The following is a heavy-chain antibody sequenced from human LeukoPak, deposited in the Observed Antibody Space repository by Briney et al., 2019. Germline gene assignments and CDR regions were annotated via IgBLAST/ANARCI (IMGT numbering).Heavy chain of an antibody. D-gene: IGHD3-9*01. V-gene: IGHV3-11*05. Sequence: GGSLRLPCAASGFIFSDYYMSWIRRAPGKGLEWVSYISSSSSYTNYADSVKGRFTISRDNAKNSLYLQMNSLRVEDTAVYYCARVGFDWSYWYFDLWGRGTLVTVS. CDR3: ARVGFDWSYWYFDL. CDR1: GFIFSDYY. CDR2: ISSSSSYT. J-gene: IGHJ2*01.